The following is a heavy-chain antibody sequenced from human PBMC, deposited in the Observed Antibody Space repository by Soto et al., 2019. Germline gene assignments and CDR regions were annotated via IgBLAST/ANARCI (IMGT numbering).Heavy chain of an antibody. CDR3: ARDIGSGVLALYGWFDP. J-gene: IGHJ5*02. CDR2: VNPNSGGT. Sequence: QVQLVQSGAEVKKPGASVKVSCKASGYTFTGYCMHWVRQAPGQGLEWMGWVNPNSGGTNYAQKFKCWVTMTRDTSISTAYMELSRLRSDDTAVYYCARDIGSGVLALYGWFDPWGQGTLVTVSS. CDR1: GYTFTGYC. D-gene: IGHD3-10*01. V-gene: IGHV1-2*04.